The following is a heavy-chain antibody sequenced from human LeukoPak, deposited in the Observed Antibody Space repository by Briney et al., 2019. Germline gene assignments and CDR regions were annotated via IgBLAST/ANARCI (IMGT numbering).Heavy chain of an antibody. Sequence: GGSLRLSCAAAGFTFSSYGMHWVRQAPGKGLEWVAFIWYDGSKKFYADSVKGRFTISRDNSKNTLYLQMNSLRAEDSAVYSCAKDYGTACNWFDPWGQGTLVTVSS. CDR1: GFTFSSYG. D-gene: IGHD3-10*01. J-gene: IGHJ5*02. CDR3: AKDYGTACNWFDP. V-gene: IGHV3-30*02. CDR2: IWYDGSKK.